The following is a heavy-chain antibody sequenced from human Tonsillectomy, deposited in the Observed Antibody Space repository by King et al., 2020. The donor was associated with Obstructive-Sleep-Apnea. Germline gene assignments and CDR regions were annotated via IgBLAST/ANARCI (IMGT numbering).Heavy chain of an antibody. D-gene: IGHD5-12*01. CDR1: GFTFSSYG. J-gene: IGHJ4*02. V-gene: IGHV3-33*01. Sequence: VQLVESGGGVVQPGRSLKLSCAASGFTFSSYGMHWVRQAPGKGLECVAVIWYDGGNKHYADSVEGRFTISRDNTKNTLYLQMNSLKAEDTAVYYCAREGGYDYLDYWDQGTLVTVSS. CDR3: AREGGYDYLDY. CDR2: IWYDGGNK.